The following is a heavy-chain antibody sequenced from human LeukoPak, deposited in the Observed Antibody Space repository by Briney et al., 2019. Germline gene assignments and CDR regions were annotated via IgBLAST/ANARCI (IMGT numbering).Heavy chain of an antibody. D-gene: IGHD6-19*01. V-gene: IGHV3-21*01. J-gene: IGHJ4*02. CDR3: ARDHSSGFDY. Sequence: AGGSLRLSCAASGFTFSSYSMNWVRQAPGKGLEWVSSISSSSSYIYYADSVKGRFTISRDNAKNSLYLQMNSLRAEDTAVYYCARDHSSGFDYWGQGTLVTVSS. CDR1: GFTFSSYS. CDR2: ISSSSSYI.